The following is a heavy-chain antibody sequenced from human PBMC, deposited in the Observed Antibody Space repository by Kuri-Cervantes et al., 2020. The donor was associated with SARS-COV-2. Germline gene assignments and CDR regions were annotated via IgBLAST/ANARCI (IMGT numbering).Heavy chain of an antibody. D-gene: IGHD1-1*01. CDR3: VIDGDHWNFDY. J-gene: IGHJ4*02. CDR2: INSDGSST. CDR1: GFTFSGHW. Sequence: ETLSLTCAAYGFTFSGHWMHWVRQAPGKGLVWVSRINSDGSSTSYADAVKGRFTLYRDNAKNMLFLQMNGLRAYDTAVYYSVIDGDHWNFDYWGQGTLVTVSS. V-gene: IGHV3-74*01.